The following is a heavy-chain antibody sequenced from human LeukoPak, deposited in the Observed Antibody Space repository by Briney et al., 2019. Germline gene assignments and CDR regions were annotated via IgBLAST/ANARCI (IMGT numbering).Heavy chain of an antibody. V-gene: IGHV4-39*07. Sequence: SETLSLTCTVSGGSISSSSYYWGWIRQPPGKGLEWIGSIYYTGRTYYSPSLKSRVTISLDTSKNQFSLNLSSVTAADTAVYYCARASGCTANSCHPDYWGQGTLVTVSS. CDR1: GGSISSSSYY. J-gene: IGHJ4*02. CDR3: ARASGCTANSCHPDY. D-gene: IGHD2-8*02. CDR2: IYYTGRT.